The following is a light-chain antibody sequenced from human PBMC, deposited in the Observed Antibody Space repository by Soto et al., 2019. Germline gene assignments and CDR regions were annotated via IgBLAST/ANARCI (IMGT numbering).Light chain of an antibody. Sequence: QSVLTQPASVSWSPGQSITISCTGTSSDVGGYNYVSWYQQHPGKAPKLTIYEVSNRPSGVSNRFSGSKSGNTASLTISGLQAEDEADYYCSSYTSSSTRVFGTGTKVTVL. V-gene: IGLV2-14*01. J-gene: IGLJ1*01. CDR2: EVS. CDR3: SSYTSSSTRV. CDR1: SSDVGGYNY.